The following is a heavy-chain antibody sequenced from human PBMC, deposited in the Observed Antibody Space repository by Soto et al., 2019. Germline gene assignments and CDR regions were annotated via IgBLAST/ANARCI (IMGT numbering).Heavy chain of an antibody. V-gene: IGHV6-1*01. CDR1: GDSFSSNGVA. CDR3: ERGKYSGIDV. CDR2: TYYRSKWYN. Sequence: SQTLSLTCAISGDSFSSNGVAWNWIRQSPSRGLEWLGRTYYRSKWYNDYAVSVKSRITVNPDTSKNQFSLQLSSVTPEDTAVYYCERGKYSGIDVWGQGTMVTVSS. J-gene: IGHJ3*01. D-gene: IGHD6-13*01.